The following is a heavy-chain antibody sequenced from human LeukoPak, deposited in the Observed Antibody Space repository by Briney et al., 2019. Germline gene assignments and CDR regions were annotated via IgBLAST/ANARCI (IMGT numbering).Heavy chain of an antibody. Sequence: SETLSLTCTVSGGSISSYYWSWIRQPPGKGLEWIGYISYSWSTNYNPSLKRRVTISVDTSKNQFSLKLTSVTAADTAVYYCARHSICFDPWGQGTLVTVSS. V-gene: IGHV4-59*08. CDR2: ISYSWST. CDR1: GGSISSYY. CDR3: ARHSICFDP. J-gene: IGHJ5*02.